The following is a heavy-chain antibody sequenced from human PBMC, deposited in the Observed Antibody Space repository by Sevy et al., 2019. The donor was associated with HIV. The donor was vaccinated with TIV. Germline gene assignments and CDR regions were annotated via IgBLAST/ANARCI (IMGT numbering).Heavy chain of an antibody. CDR2: ISYDGSNK. J-gene: IGHJ4*02. CDR3: AKCEDGEAITFGGVIAPPFDY. V-gene: IGHV3-30*18. Sequence: GGSLRLSCAASGFTFSSYGMHWVRQAPGKGLEWVAVISYDGSNKYYADSVKGRFTISRDNSKNTLHLQMNSLRAEDTAVYYCAKCEDGEAITFGGVIAPPFDYWGQGTLVTVSS. CDR1: GFTFSSYG. D-gene: IGHD3-16*02.